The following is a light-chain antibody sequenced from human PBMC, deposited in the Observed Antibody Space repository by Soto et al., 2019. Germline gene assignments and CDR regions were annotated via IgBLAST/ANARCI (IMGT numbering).Light chain of an antibody. CDR3: CSYAGSSTLYV. J-gene: IGLJ1*01. Sequence: QSVLTQPASVSGSPGQSITISCTGTSSDIGTYNLVSWYQQHPGKAPKLMIYEVNKRPSGVSDRFSGSKSGHTASLTISGLQAEDEADYYCCSYAGSSTLYVFGTGTKVTVL. V-gene: IGLV2-23*02. CDR1: SSDIGTYNL. CDR2: EVN.